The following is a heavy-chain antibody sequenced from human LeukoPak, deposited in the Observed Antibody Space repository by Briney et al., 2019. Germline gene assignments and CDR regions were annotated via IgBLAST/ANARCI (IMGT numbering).Heavy chain of an antibody. CDR2: ISSSGSTI. CDR1: GFTFSSYE. Sequence: GGSLRLSCAASGFTFSSYEMNWVRQAPGKGLEWVSYISSSGSTIYYADSVKGRFTISRDNAKNSLYLQMNSLRAEDTAVYYCARDEGVAAFDYWGQGTLVTVSS. V-gene: IGHV3-48*03. CDR3: ARDEGVAAFDY. D-gene: IGHD6-19*01. J-gene: IGHJ4*02.